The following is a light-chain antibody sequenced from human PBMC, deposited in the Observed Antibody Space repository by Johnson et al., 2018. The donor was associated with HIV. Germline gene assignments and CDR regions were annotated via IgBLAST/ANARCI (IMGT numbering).Light chain of an antibody. CDR1: SSNIGNNY. J-gene: IGLJ1*01. CDR3: GTWDTSPPCRFF. Sequence: QSVLTQPPSVSAAPGQKVTISCSGNSSNIGNNYVSWYQQFPGTAPKLLIYDNNKRPSGIPDRFSGSKSGTSATLGITGLQTGDEAGYYCGTWDTSPPCRFFFGPGTKVTVL. V-gene: IGLV1-51*01. CDR2: DNN.